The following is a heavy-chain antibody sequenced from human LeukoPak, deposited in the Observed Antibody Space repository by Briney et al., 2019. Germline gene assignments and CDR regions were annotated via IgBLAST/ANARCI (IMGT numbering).Heavy chain of an antibody. CDR3: ARDLVGATTA. D-gene: IGHD1-26*01. V-gene: IGHV3-21*01. CDR2: ISSSSTYI. J-gene: IGHJ4*02. CDR1: GLTFSTYT. Sequence: GRSRTLSCVASGLTFSTYTINWVRQAPGQGLEWVSSISSSSTYIYYADSLKGRFTISRDNARNSSYLQMNSLRAEDTAVYYCARDLVGATTAWGQGTLVTVSS.